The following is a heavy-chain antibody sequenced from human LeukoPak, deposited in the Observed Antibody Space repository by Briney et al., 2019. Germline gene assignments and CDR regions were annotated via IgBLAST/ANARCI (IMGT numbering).Heavy chain of an antibody. J-gene: IGHJ4*02. D-gene: IGHD3-22*01. CDR3: ARAPSIYYYDSSGYDY. V-gene: IGHV4-59*01. CDR1: GGSISSYY. CDR2: IYSSWST. Sequence: PSETLSLTCTVSGGSISSYYWSWIRQPPGKGLEWIGYIYSSWSTNYNPSLTSRVTISVDTSKNQFSLKLSSVTAADTAVYYCARAPSIYYYDSSGYDYWGQGTLVTVSS.